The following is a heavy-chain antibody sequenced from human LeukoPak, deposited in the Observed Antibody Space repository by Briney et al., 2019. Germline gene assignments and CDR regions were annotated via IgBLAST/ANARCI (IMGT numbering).Heavy chain of an antibody. J-gene: IGHJ3*02. D-gene: IGHD6-13*01. CDR1: GFTFSSYW. CDR2: IKQDGSEK. CDR3: VSSMNQAAAYDAFDI. V-gene: IGHV3-7*01. Sequence: PGGSLRLSCPASGFTFSSYWMSWVRQAPGKGLEWVANIKQDGSEKYYVDSAKGRFTISRDNAKNSLYLQMNSLRAEDTAVYYCVSSMNQAAAYDAFDIWGQGTMVIVSS.